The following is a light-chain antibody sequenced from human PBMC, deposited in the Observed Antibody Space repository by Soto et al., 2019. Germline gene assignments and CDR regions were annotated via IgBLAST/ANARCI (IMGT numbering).Light chain of an antibody. V-gene: IGKV3-15*01. CDR3: QQYNNWPYT. CDR2: GTS. CDR1: QNVGSN. Sequence: EIVMTQSPVTLSVSPGERAALSCRASQNVGSNFAWYQQRPGQAPRVLIYGTSTRATGVPARFSGSGSGTDFTLTISSLQSVDFAVYYCQQYNNWPYTFGQGTRLEIK. J-gene: IGKJ2*01.